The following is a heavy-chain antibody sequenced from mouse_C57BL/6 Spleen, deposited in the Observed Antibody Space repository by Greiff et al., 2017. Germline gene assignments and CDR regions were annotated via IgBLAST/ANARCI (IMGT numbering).Heavy chain of an antibody. CDR3: ARSTMVTTRYSFDY. Sequence: VQLQQPGAELVMPGASVKLSCKASGYTFTSYWMHWVKQRPGQGLEWTGEIDPSDSYTNYNQKFKGKSTLTVDKSSSTAYMQLSSLTSKDSAVYSCARSTMVTTRYSFDYWGQGTTLTVSA. V-gene: IGHV1-69*01. CDR2: IDPSDSYT. D-gene: IGHD2-1*01. J-gene: IGHJ2*01. CDR1: GYTFTSYW.